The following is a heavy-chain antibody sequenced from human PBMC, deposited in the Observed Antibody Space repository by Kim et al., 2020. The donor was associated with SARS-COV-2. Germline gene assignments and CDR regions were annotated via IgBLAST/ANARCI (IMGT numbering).Heavy chain of an antibody. J-gene: IGHJ5*02. CDR3: ARGIYSSGWYEGYNWFDP. CDR2: ISSSGNTI. Sequence: GGSLRLSCAASGFTFSDYYMSWIRQAPGKGLEWVSYISSSGNTIYYADSVKGRFTISRDNAKNSLYLQMNSLRAEDTAVYYCARGIYSSGWYEGYNWFDPWGQGTLVTVSS. V-gene: IGHV3-11*01. CDR1: GFTFSDYY. D-gene: IGHD6-19*01.